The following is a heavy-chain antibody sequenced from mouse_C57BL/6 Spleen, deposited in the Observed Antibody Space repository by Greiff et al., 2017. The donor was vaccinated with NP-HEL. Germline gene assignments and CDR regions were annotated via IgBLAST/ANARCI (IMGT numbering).Heavy chain of an antibody. CDR3: ARGDYGSTYVGYFDY. J-gene: IGHJ2*01. D-gene: IGHD1-1*01. CDR2: ISYSGST. Sequence: EVQLQESGPGMVKPSQSLSLTCTVTGYSITSGYDWHWIRHFPGNKLEWMGYISYSGSTNYNPSLKSRISITHDTSKNHFFLKLNSVTTEDTATYYCARGDYGSTYVGYFDYWGQGTTLTVSS. V-gene: IGHV3-1*01. CDR1: GYSITSGYD.